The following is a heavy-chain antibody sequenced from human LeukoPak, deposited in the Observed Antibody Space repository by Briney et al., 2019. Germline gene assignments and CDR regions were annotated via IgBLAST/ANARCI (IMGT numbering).Heavy chain of an antibody. CDR3: ARDNLNLRGNVVVVCAAPSSLDP. V-gene: IGHV1-69*01. CDR2: TIPTFATT. CDR1: GDTLPSHA. Sequence: SVKVSCKASGDTLPSHALSWVRQAPGQRLEWMGGTIPTFATTNYAQKFQGRLTITADASTSTVYMHLDNLTSEDTALYYCARDNLNLRGNVVVVCAAPSSLDPCGEGTLVSVSP. D-gene: IGHD2-15*01. J-gene: IGHJ5*02.